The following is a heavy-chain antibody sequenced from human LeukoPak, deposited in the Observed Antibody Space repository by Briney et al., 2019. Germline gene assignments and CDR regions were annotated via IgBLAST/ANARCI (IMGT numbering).Heavy chain of an antibody. Sequence: SQTLSLTCTVSGGSISSGGYYWGWIRQHPGKGLEWIGYIYYSGSTYYNPSLKSRVTISVDTSKNQFSLKLSSVTAADTAVYYCARTYSGSYGDAFDIWGQGTMVTVSS. V-gene: IGHV4-31*03. CDR3: ARTYSGSYGDAFDI. J-gene: IGHJ3*02. CDR2: IYYSGST. CDR1: GGSISSGGYY. D-gene: IGHD1-26*01.